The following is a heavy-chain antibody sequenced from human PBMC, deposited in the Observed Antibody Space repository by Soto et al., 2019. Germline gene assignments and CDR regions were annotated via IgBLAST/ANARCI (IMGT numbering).Heavy chain of an antibody. Sequence: GASVTVSCKASGYTFTSYGISWVRQAPGQGLEWMGWISAYNGNTNYAQKLQGRVTMTTDTSTSTAYMELRSLRSDDTAVYYCARDLFLYCSGGSCYSDYWGQGTLVTVSS. D-gene: IGHD2-15*01. CDR1: GYTFTSYG. V-gene: IGHV1-18*01. CDR2: ISAYNGNT. CDR3: ARDLFLYCSGGSCYSDY. J-gene: IGHJ4*02.